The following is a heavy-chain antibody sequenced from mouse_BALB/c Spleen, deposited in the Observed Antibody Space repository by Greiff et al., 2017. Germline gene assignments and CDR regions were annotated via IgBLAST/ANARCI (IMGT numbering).Heavy chain of an antibody. Sequence: LVKTGASVKISCKASGYSFTGYYMHWVKQSHGKSLEWIGYISCYNGATSYNQKFKGKATFTVDTSSSTAYMQFNSLTSEDSAVYYCARSNREYYYAMDYWGQGTSVTVSS. J-gene: IGHJ4*01. D-gene: IGHD6-1*01. CDR3: ARSNREYYYAMDY. CDR1: GYSFTGYY. V-gene: IGHV1S34*01. CDR2: ISCYNGAT.